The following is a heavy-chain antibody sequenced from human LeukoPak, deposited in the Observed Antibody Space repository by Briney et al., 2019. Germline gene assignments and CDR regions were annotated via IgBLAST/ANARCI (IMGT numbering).Heavy chain of an antibody. D-gene: IGHD3-22*01. J-gene: IGHJ4*02. CDR1: GYTFGNYW. CDR3: ARLHYYNSIGHSGY. CDR2: IFPGDSDA. V-gene: IGHV5-51*01. Sequence: GESLKISCKGSGYTFGNYWIAWVRQMPGKGLEWMGIIFPGDSDATYSPSFQGQVTISTDKSIDTAYLQWTGLRASDTAMYYYARLHYYNSIGHSGYWGQGTQVTVSS.